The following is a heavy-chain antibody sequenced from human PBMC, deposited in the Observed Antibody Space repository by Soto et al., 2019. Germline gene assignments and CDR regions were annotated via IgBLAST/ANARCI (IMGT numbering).Heavy chain of an antibody. CDR2: IPYDGGNR. Sequence: GGSLRLSCAASGFSFGRYAMRWVRQAPGKGLEWVASIPYDGGNRKYADSVKGRFTISRDNAKDMLYLHMSSLGPDDTSVYYCAREYLDYGPDVWGQGTSVTVS. CDR1: GFSFGRYA. J-gene: IGHJ6*02. V-gene: IGHV3-30-3*01. CDR3: AREYLDYGPDV.